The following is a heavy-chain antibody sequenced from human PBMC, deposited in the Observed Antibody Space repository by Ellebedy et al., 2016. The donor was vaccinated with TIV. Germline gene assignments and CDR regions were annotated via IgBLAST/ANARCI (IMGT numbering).Heavy chain of an antibody. V-gene: IGHV1-2*02. CDR2: INPKSGGT. CDR3: ARDSGSGNWDYDY. CDR1: GYTFTGEY. Sequence: ASVKVSCKASGYTFTGEYMHWVRQAHGQGLEWMGWINPKSGGTAYAQKFQGRVTMTRDTSIGTAYMELSRLRSDDTAVYYCARDSGSGNWDYDYWGQGTLVTVSS. J-gene: IGHJ4*02. D-gene: IGHD3-10*01.